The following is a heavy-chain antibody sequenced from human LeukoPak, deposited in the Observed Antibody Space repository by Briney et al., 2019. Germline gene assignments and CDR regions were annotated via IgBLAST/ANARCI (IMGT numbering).Heavy chain of an antibody. Sequence: GASVKVFCKASGGTFSSYAISWVRQAPGQGLEWMGGIIPIFGTANYAQKFQGRVTITADKSTSTAYMELSSLRSEDTAVYYCAREGDSGMTMVTTFDYWGQGTLVTVSS. J-gene: IGHJ4*02. CDR1: GGTFSSYA. D-gene: IGHD4-17*01. V-gene: IGHV1-69*06. CDR3: AREGDSGMTMVTTFDY. CDR2: IIPIFGTA.